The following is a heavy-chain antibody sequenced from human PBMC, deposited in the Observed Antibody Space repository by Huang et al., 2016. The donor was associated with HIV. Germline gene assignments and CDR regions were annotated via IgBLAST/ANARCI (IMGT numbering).Heavy chain of an antibody. D-gene: IGHD3-22*01. CDR1: GHTFTRYG. Sequence: QIQLMQSGPELKQPGASFKVSCKASGHTFTRYGITWVRKAPGQGPEWRGWISASSGDTEYAQKFQGRVTLTTDTSTNRAYMELRSLRSDDTAKYYCARDPKYHRIGYYRQRRGIDIWGQGTMVIVSS. J-gene: IGHJ3*02. CDR2: ISASSGDT. V-gene: IGHV1-18*01. CDR3: ARDPKYHRIGYYRQRRGIDI.